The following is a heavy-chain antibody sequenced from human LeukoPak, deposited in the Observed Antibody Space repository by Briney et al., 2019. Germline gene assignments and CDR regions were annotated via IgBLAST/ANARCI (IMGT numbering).Heavy chain of an antibody. D-gene: IGHD3-22*01. CDR3: ARGHYYDSSGYEPPFYYYYYMDV. CDR1: GGTFSSYA. Sequence: SVKVSCKASGGTFSSYAISWVRQAPGQGLEWMGGIIPIFGTANYAQKFQGRVTITRNTSISTAYMELSSLRSEDTAVYYCARGHYYDSSGYEPPFYYYYYMDVWGKGTTVTVSS. CDR2: IIPIFGTA. J-gene: IGHJ6*03. V-gene: IGHV1-69*05.